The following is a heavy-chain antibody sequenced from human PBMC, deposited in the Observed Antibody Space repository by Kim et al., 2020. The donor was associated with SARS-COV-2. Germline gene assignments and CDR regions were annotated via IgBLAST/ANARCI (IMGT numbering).Heavy chain of an antibody. CDR2: IWYDGSNK. D-gene: IGHD1-1*01. Sequence: GGSLRLSCAASGFTFSSYAMHWVRQAPGKGLEWVAVIWYDGSNKYYADSVKGRFTISRDNSKNTLYLQMNSLRAEDTAVYYCAKERSVQLERRVDYYFDYWGQGTLVTVSS. CDR3: AKERSVQLERRVDYYFDY. V-gene: IGHV3-33*06. CDR1: GFTFSSYA. J-gene: IGHJ4*02.